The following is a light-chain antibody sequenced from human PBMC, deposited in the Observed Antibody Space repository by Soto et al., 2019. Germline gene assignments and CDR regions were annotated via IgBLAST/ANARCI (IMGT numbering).Light chain of an antibody. CDR3: KQRSSWPIT. CDR2: GAY. Sequence: EIVMTQSPVTLSVSPGERVTLSCRASQSVSSNLAWYQQKPGQAHSLLIYGAYSRATGIPARFSGSGSGTDFTLTIKSLEPEDFAVYYCKQRSSWPITFGQGTRVEIK. J-gene: IGKJ5*01. V-gene: IGKV3-11*01. CDR1: QSVSSN.